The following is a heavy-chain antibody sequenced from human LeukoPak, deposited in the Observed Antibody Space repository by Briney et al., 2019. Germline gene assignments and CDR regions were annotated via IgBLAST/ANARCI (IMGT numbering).Heavy chain of an antibody. V-gene: IGHV3-30-3*01. CDR2: MSYDEGTK. CDR3: ARGGAYCRGDCPLDAFDP. D-gene: IGHD2-21*02. Sequence: GSLRLSCAASGFTFSTYAMHWVRQAPGKGLEWVAHMSYDEGTKYYADSVKGRFTISRDNSKNTLYLQMNSLRAEDTAFYYCARGGAYCRGDCPLDAFDPWGQGTMVTVSS. J-gene: IGHJ3*01. CDR1: GFTFSTYA.